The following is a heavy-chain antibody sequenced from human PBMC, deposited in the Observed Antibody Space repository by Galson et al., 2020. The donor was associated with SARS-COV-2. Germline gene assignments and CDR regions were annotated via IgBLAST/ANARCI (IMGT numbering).Heavy chain of an antibody. CDR1: GFIFRTYT. CDR2: ISSNSGTI. J-gene: IGHJ5*02. Sequence: GESLKISCAASGFIFRTYTMNWVRQAPGKGPEWLSSISSNSGTIRYVDSVRGRFTISRDNAKTSLYLQMDSLRAEDTAVYYCVRQNLNWFDRWGHGTECSVSP. V-gene: IGHV3-48*01. CDR3: VRQNLNWFDR.